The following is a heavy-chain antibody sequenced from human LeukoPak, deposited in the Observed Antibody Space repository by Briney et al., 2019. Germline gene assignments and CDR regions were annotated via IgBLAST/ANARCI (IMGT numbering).Heavy chain of an antibody. CDR1: GGSFSGYY. CDR2: INNSGST. J-gene: IGHJ6*03. V-gene: IGHV4-34*01. D-gene: IGHD6-13*01. Sequence: SSETLSLTCAVYGGSFSGYYWSWIRQPPGKGLEWIGEINNSGSTNYNPSLKSRVTISVDTSKNQFSLKLSSVTAADTAVYYCARFRYSSSQAYYYYYYMDVWGKGTTVTVSS. CDR3: ARFRYSSSQAYYYYYYMDV.